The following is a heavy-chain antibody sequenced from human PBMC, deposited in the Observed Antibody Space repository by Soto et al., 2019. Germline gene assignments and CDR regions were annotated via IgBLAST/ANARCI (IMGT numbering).Heavy chain of an antibody. CDR1: GVSLSTSGEG. J-gene: IGHJ2*01. Sequence: QITLRESGPTLVQPTQTLTLTCTLSGVSLSTSGEGVGWIRQPQGKALEWLALIYWDDDKRFSPSLKSRLAITIDLSKKQVVITMTDMAPEDTAIYYCAQRQRTVVLGAPFHLW. CDR2: IYWDDDK. CDR3: AQRQRTVVLGAPFHL. V-gene: IGHV2-5*02. D-gene: IGHD2-21*01.